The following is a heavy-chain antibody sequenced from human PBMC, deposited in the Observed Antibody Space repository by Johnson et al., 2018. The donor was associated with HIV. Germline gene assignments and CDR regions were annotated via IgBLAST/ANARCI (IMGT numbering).Heavy chain of an antibody. D-gene: IGHD3/OR15-3a*01. CDR3: AKDMGESENEEWATDYYDLSTGYPGQDPRAVVGAFDI. CDR1: GFTVSSNY. Sequence: VQLVESGGGLIQPGGSLRLSCAASGFTVSSNYMSWVRQAPGKGLEWVSVIYSGGSTYYADSVKGRFTISRDNSETTLYLQLTSLRAEDTAVYYCAKDMGESENEEWATDYYDLSTGYPGQDPRAVVGAFDIWGQGTMVTVSS. CDR2: IYSGGST. J-gene: IGHJ3*02. V-gene: IGHV3-66*03.